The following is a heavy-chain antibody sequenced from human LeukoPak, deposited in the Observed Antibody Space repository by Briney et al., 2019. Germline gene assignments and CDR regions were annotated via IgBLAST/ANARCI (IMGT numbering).Heavy chain of an antibody. CDR1: GFTFSNYW. CDR2: INSDGSST. Sequence: SGGSLRLSCAASGFTFSNYWMHWVRQAPGKGLVWVSRINSDGSSTSYADSVKGRFTMSRDNAKNTVYVQMNSLRAEDTAVYYCAGGGSHWGWGQGTLVTVSS. CDR3: AGGGSHWG. D-gene: IGHD3-16*01. V-gene: IGHV3-74*01. J-gene: IGHJ4*02.